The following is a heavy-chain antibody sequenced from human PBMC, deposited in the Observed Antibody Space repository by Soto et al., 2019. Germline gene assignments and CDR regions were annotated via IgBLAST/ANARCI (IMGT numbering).Heavy chain of an antibody. Sequence: GGSLRLSCAASGFTFSSYGMHWVRQAPGKGLEWVAVISYDGSNKYYADSVKGRFTISRDNSKNTLYLQMNSLRAEDTAVYYCAKGSTVAVTFNYYYGMDVWGQGTTVTVSS. CDR2: ISYDGSNK. CDR3: AKGSTVAVTFNYYYGMDV. V-gene: IGHV3-30*18. J-gene: IGHJ6*02. D-gene: IGHD6-19*01. CDR1: GFTFSSYG.